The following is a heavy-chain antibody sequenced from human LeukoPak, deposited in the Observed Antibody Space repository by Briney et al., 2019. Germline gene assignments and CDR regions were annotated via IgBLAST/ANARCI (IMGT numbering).Heavy chain of an antibody. Sequence: ASVKVSCKASGYTFTSYDINWVRQATGQGLEWMGWMNPNSGNTGYAQKFQGRVTMTRNTSISTAYMELSSLRSEDTAVYYCARGGVLRYFDWLLTIDYYGTDVWGQGTTVTVSS. V-gene: IGHV1-8*01. CDR2: MNPNSGNT. CDR3: ARGGVLRYFDWLLTIDYYGTDV. D-gene: IGHD3-9*01. CDR1: GYTFTSYD. J-gene: IGHJ6*02.